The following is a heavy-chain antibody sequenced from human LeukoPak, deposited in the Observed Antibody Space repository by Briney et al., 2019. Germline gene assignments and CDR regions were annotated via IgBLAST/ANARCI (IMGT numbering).Heavy chain of an antibody. CDR2: IIPIFGTA. V-gene: IGHV1-69*13. D-gene: IGHD6-6*01. CDR3: ARVRIAARPGAIDY. J-gene: IGHJ4*02. CDR1: GGTFSSYA. Sequence: SVKVSCKASGGTFSSYAISWVRQAPGQGLEWMGGIIPIFGTANYAQKFQGRVTSTADESTSTAYMELSSLRSEDTAVYYCARVRIAARPGAIDYWGQGTLVTVSS.